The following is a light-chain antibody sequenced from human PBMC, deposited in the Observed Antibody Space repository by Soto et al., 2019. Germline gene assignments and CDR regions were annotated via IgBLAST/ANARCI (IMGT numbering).Light chain of an antibody. CDR2: DAS. V-gene: IGKV3-11*01. Sequence: EIVLTQSPATLSLSPGERATLSCRASQSLGYYLAWFQQKRGQAPRLLIYDASNRASGIPARFSGSGSGTDFTLTISSLDPEDFAVYYCPQRRDWPLTFGGGTKVEIK. CDR3: PQRRDWPLT. J-gene: IGKJ4*01. CDR1: QSLGYY.